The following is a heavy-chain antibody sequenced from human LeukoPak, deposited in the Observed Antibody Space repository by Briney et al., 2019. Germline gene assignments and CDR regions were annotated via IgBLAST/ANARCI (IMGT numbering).Heavy chain of an antibody. V-gene: IGHV4-31*03. Sequence: SQTRSLTCTVSGGSISSGGYYWSWIRQHPGKGLEWIGYIYYSGSTYYNPSLKSRVTISVDTSKNQFSLKLSSVTAADTAVYYCAKALNWNYEFWYFDLWGRGTLVTVSS. D-gene: IGHD1-7*01. J-gene: IGHJ2*01. CDR3: AKALNWNYEFWYFDL. CDR1: GGSISSGGYY. CDR2: IYYSGST.